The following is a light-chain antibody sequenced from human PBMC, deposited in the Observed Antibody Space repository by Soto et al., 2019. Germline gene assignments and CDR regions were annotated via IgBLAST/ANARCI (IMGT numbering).Light chain of an antibody. CDR1: SSDVGGYND. CDR2: EVS. V-gene: IGLV2-14*01. J-gene: IGLJ2*01. CDR3: GSYTSSSTVV. Sequence: QSALTQPASVSGSPGQSITISCTGTSSDVGGYNDVSWYQQHPGKAPKLMIYEVSNRPSGVSNRFSGSKSGNTASLTISGLQAEDEADYYCGSYTSSSTVVFGGGTKLTVL.